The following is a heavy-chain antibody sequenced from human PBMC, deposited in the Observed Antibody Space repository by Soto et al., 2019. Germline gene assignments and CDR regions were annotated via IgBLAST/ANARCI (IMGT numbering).Heavy chain of an antibody. CDR1: GGPISSYY. V-gene: IGHV4-59*01. J-gene: IGHJ4*02. D-gene: IGHD5-12*01. Sequence: SETLSLTCTVSGGPISSYYWSWIRQPPGKGLEWIGYIYYSGSTNYNPSLKSRVTISVDTSKNQFSLKLSSVTAADTAVYYCAGGGYSRPDYWGQGTLVTVSS. CDR2: IYYSGST. CDR3: AGGGYSRPDY.